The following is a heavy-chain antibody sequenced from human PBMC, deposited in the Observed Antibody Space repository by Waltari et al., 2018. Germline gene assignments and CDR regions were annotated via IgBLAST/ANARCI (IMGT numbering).Heavy chain of an antibody. D-gene: IGHD3-10*01. CDR2: ISSSSSYI. J-gene: IGHJ4*02. V-gene: IGHV3-21*01. Sequence: EVQLVESGGGLVKPGGSLRLSCAASGFTFSSYSMNWVRQAPGKGLEWVSSISSSSSYIYYADSVKGRFTISRDNAKNSLYLQRNSLRAEDTAVYYCARGFADRTGGYWGQGTLVTVSS. CDR1: GFTFSSYS. CDR3: ARGFADRTGGY.